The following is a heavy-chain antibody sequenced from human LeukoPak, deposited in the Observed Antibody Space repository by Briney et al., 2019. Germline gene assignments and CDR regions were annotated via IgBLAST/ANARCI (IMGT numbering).Heavy chain of an antibody. CDR3: ASLYCSSTSCYVVDY. CDR2: IYYSGST. V-gene: IGHV4-59*08. Sequence: SETLSLTCTVSGGSISSYYWSWIRQPPGKGLEWIGYIYYSGSTYYNPSLKSRVTISVDTSKNQFSLKLSSVTAADTAVYYCASLYCSSTSCYVVDYWGQGTLVTVSS. D-gene: IGHD2-2*01. J-gene: IGHJ4*02. CDR1: GGSISSYY.